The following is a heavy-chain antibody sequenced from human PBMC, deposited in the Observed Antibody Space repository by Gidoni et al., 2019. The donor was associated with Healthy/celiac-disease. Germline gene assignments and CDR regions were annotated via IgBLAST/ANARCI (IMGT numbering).Heavy chain of an antibody. V-gene: IGHV3-30*18. CDR3: AKGLGIVVVVAAKYGMDV. J-gene: IGHJ6*02. CDR1: EFTFSSYG. Sequence: QVQLVESGGGVVQPGRSLRPSCAASEFTFSSYGMHWVRQAPGKGLEWVAVISYDGSNKYYADSVKGRFTISRDNSKNTLYLQMNSLRAEDTAVYYCAKGLGIVVVVAAKYGMDVWGQGTTVTVSS. D-gene: IGHD2-15*01. CDR2: ISYDGSNK.